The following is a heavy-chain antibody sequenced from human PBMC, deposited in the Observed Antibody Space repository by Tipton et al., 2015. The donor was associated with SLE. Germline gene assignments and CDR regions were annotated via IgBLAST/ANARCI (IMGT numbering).Heavy chain of an antibody. CDR1: GFTFSDYY. D-gene: IGHD3-22*01. CDR3: ARDAIETYYYDSSGYYLDY. J-gene: IGHJ4*02. CDR2: ISSSGSTI. Sequence: GSLRLSCAASGFTFSDYYMSWIRQAPGKGLEWVSYISSSGSTIYYADSVKGRFTISRDNAKNSLYLQMNSLRAEDTAVYYCARDAIETYYYDSSGYYLDYWGQGTLVTVSS. V-gene: IGHV3-11*01.